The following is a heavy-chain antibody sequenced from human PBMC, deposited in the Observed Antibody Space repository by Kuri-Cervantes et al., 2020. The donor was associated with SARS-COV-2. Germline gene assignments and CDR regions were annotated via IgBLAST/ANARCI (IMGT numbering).Heavy chain of an antibody. CDR3: ARERGQLGIGVYYYYYMDV. V-gene: IGHV1-69*05. D-gene: IGHD7-27*01. Sequence: SVTVSCKASGCTFSSYAISWVRQAPGQGLEWMGGINPIFGTANYAQKFQGRVTINTDESTSTAYMELSSLGSEDTDVYYCARERGQLGIGVYYYYYMDVWGKGTTVTVSS. J-gene: IGHJ6*03. CDR1: GCTFSSYA. CDR2: INPIFGTA.